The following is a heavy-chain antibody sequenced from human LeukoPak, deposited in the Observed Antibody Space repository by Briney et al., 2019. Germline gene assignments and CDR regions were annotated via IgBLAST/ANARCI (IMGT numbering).Heavy chain of an antibody. D-gene: IGHD2-15*01. CDR1: GGSFSGYY. Sequence: PSETLSLTCAVYGGSFSGYYWSWIRQPPGKGLEWIGKINHSGSTNYNPSLKSRVTISVDTSKNQFSLKLSSVTAADTAVYYCARSCRRVVVVAAYNWFDPWGQGTLVTVSS. V-gene: IGHV4-34*01. J-gene: IGHJ5*02. CDR2: INHSGST. CDR3: ARSCRRVVVVAAYNWFDP.